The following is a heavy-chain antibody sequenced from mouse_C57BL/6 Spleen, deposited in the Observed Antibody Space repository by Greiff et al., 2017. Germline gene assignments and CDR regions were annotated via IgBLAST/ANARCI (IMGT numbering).Heavy chain of an antibody. CDR1: GFLLTSYG. V-gene: IGHV2-6*03. Sequence: VQGVESGPGLVAPSQRLYIPCTVSGFLLTSYGVHWVRQPPGKGLEWLVVIWSVGSTTYNSALKSRLSISKDNSKSQVFLKMNSLQTDDTAMYYCARTGSYYAMDYWGQGTSVTVSS. CDR2: IWSVGST. CDR3: ARTGSYYAMDY. D-gene: IGHD4-1*01. J-gene: IGHJ4*01.